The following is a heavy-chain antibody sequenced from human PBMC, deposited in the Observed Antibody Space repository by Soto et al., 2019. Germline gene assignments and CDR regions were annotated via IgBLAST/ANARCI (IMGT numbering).Heavy chain of an antibody. D-gene: IGHD6-13*01. CDR2: ISYDGSNK. Sequence: GGSLRLSCAASGFTFSSYGMHWVRQAPGKGLEWVAVISYDGSNKYYADSVKGRFTISRDNSKNTLYLQMNSLRAEDTAVYYCAKVLDFVSIAAAGTIDYWGQGTLVTVSS. J-gene: IGHJ4*02. CDR3: AKVLDFVSIAAAGTIDY. V-gene: IGHV3-30*18. CDR1: GFTFSSYG.